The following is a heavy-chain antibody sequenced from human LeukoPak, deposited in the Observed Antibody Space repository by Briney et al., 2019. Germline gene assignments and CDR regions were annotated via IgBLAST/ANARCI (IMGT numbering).Heavy chain of an antibody. J-gene: IGHJ4*02. D-gene: IGHD4-17*01. Sequence: GGYLRLSWAAAGFTVSSNYMSWVRQAPGKGLEWVSVIYSGGSTYYADSVKGRFTISRDNSKNTLYLQMNSLRAEDTAVYYCARGLYRDYPFDYWGQGTLVTVSS. CDR3: ARGLYRDYPFDY. CDR2: IYSGGST. V-gene: IGHV3-53*01. CDR1: GFTVSSNY.